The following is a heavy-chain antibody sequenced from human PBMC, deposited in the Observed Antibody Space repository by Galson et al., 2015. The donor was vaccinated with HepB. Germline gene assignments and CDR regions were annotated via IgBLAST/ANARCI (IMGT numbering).Heavy chain of an antibody. J-gene: IGHJ6*03. CDR2: IYSGGST. CDR3: ARDSRSDYMDV. CDR1: TFSSNY. V-gene: IGHV3-53*01. Sequence: TFSSNYMSWVRQAPGKGLEWVSVIYSGGSTYYADSVKGRFTISRDNSKNTLYLQMNSLRAEDTAVYYCARDSRSDYMDVWGKGTTVTVSS.